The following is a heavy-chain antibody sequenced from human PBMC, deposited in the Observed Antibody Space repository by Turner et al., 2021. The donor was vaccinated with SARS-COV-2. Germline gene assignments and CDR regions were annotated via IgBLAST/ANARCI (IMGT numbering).Heavy chain of an antibody. Sequence: VQLLESGGGLVQPGGSLRLSCAASGFRFSKYPMNWVRQARGKGLEWVSGISETGANTYYAYSVKGRFTSSRDNSRDTLYLEMNGLSDEDTALYYGAKGNGDKVGGQGTQVSVSS. CDR1: GFRFSKYP. CDR3: AKGNGDKV. V-gene: IGHV3-23*01. CDR2: ISETGANT. J-gene: IGHJ4*02. D-gene: IGHD7-27*01.